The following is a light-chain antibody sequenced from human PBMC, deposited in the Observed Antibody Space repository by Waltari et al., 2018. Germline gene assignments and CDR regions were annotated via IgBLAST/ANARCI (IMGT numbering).Light chain of an antibody. Sequence: QSVLTPPPSASGTPGQRVTIPCSERASNIGDNVVNWYQQFPGKAPKLVIYRNDQRPSGVPDRFSGSKSGTSASLAISGLQSEDEADYYCATWDDSPNGHWVFGGGTKVTVL. V-gene: IGLV1-44*01. CDR1: ASNIGDNV. J-gene: IGLJ3*02. CDR3: ATWDDSPNGHWV. CDR2: RND.